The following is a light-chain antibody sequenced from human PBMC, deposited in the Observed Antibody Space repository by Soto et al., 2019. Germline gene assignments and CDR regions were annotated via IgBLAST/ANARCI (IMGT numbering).Light chain of an antibody. CDR3: QQYGSSSWT. Sequence: EIVLTQSPGTLSLSPGKRATLSCRASQSISSSYLAWYQQRPGQAPRLLIYGASSRATGIPDRFSGSGSGTEFTLTISRLEPEDFAVYYCQQYGSSSWTFGQGTKVDIK. J-gene: IGKJ1*01. CDR1: QSISSSY. V-gene: IGKV3-20*01. CDR2: GAS.